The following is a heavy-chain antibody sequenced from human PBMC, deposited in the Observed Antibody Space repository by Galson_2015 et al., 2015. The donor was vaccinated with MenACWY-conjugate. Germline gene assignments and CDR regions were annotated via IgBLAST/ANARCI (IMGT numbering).Heavy chain of an antibody. CDR1: GFVFSSYT. J-gene: IGHJ1*01. CDR2: ISPSGSNT. CDR3: VKAWYSRDWYSLYNFLFQH. D-gene: IGHD6-19*01. Sequence: SLRLSCAASGFVFSSYTMHWVRQAPGEGLECISTISPSGSNTFYADSAKGRFSISRDNSKTKVYLHMSSLRPEDTAVYYCVKAWYSRDWYSLYNFLFQHWGQGTQVIVSS. V-gene: IGHV3-64D*09.